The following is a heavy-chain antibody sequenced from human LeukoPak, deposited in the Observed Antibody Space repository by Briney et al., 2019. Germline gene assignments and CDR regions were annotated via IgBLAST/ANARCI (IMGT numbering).Heavy chain of an antibody. D-gene: IGHD6-19*01. CDR1: GYTFTSYG. J-gene: IGHJ4*02. CDR3: ARSQRGAVAGTLGY. CDR2: ISAYNGNT. V-gene: IGHV1-18*01. Sequence: ASVKVSCKASGYTFTSYGIIWVRQAPGQGLEWMGWISAYNGNTNYAQKLQGRVTMTTDTSTSTAYMELRSLRSDDTAVYYCARSQRGAVAGTLGYWGQGTLVTVSS.